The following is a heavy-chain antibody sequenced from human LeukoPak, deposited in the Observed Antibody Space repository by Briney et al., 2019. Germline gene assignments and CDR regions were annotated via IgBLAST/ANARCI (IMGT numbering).Heavy chain of an antibody. CDR3: ARGVAAAGTYYFDY. CDR2: MNPNSGDT. V-gene: IGHV1-8*01. CDR1: GYIFTSYD. D-gene: IGHD6-13*01. Sequence: ASVKVSCKASGYIFTSYDINWVRQATGQGLEWMGWMNPNSGDTGYAQTFLGRVTLTRDTSISTAYMELSSLRSEDTAVYYCARGVAAAGTYYFDYWGQGTLVTVSS. J-gene: IGHJ4*02.